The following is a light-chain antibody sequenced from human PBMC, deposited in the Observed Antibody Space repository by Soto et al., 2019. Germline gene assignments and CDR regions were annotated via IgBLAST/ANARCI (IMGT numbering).Light chain of an antibody. CDR1: RSVSASY. V-gene: IGKV3-20*01. CDR2: GAS. J-gene: IGKJ1*01. Sequence: ETVLTQSPGTLSLSPGERATLFCRASRSVSASYLAWYQQKPGQAPRLLIYGASSRATGIPDRFSGSGPGTDFTFTISRLEPEDFAVYYCQQYGSSPPSWTFGQGTKVEIK. CDR3: QQYGSSPPSWT.